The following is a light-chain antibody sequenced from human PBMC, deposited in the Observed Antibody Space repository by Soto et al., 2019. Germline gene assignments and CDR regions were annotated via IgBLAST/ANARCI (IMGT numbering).Light chain of an antibody. CDR1: RFNIGSNT. J-gene: IGLJ3*02. Sequence: QPVLTQPPSASGTPGQRVTMSCSGSRFNIGSNTVSWYQQLPGTAPKLLIYSNDQRPSGVPDRFSGSKSGSSASLVIRGLQSEDEADYYCAAWHDTLNGPVFGGGTKLTVL. V-gene: IGLV1-44*01. CDR2: SND. CDR3: AAWHDTLNGPV.